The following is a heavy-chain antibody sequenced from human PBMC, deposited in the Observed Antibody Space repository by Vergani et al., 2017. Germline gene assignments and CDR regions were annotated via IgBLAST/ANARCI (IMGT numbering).Heavy chain of an antibody. V-gene: IGHV3-21*01. J-gene: IGHJ4*02. CDR3: ARVVPPKYYDYVWGSYRYSDFDY. Sequence: VQLVESGGGVVQPGRSLRLSCAASGFTFSSYSMNWVRQAPGKGLEWVSSISSSSSYIYYADSVKGRFTISRDNAKNSLYLQMNSLRAEDTAVYYCARVVPPKYYDYVWGSYRYSDFDYWGQGTLVTVSS. D-gene: IGHD3-16*02. CDR1: GFTFSSYS. CDR2: ISSSSSYI.